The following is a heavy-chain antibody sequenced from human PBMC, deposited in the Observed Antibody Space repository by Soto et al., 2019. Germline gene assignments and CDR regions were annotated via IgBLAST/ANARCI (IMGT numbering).Heavy chain of an antibody. CDR3: ARGGDLYCSGGCCYSWFDP. D-gene: IGHD2-15*01. V-gene: IGHV1-2*04. CDR1: GYTFTGYY. Sequence: QVQLVQSGAEVKKPGASVKVSCKASGYTFTGYYMHWVRQAPGQGLEWMGWINPNSGGTNYAQKFQGWVTMTRDTSISTAYMELSRLRSDDTAVYYCARGGDLYCSGGCCYSWFDPWGQGTLVTVSS. J-gene: IGHJ5*02. CDR2: INPNSGGT.